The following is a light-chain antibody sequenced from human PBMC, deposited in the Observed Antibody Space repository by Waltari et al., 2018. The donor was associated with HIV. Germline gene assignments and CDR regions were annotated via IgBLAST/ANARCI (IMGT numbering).Light chain of an antibody. V-gene: IGLV2-11*01. CDR2: DVT. CDR1: SSDVGDYNY. J-gene: IGLJ3*02. Sequence: QSALTQPRSVSGSPGQSVTISCTGTSSDVGDYNYVSWYQQHPGKAPKVMIVDVTNRPSGGPDLFSGAKSGNTASLTISGLQAEDEADYYGCADTGTYTLLFGGGTKLTVL. CDR3: CADTGTYTLL.